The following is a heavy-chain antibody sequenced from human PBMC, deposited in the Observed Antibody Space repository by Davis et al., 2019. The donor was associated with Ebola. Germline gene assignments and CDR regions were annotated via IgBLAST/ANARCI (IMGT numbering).Heavy chain of an antibody. Sequence: GESLKISCAASGFTFSSYGMHWVRQAPGKGLEWVAFIRYDGSNKYYADSVKGRFTISRDNSKNTLYLQMNSLRAEDTAVYYCARRLASSWYFDLWGRGTLVTVSS. D-gene: IGHD3-9*01. CDR1: GFTFSSYG. CDR2: IRYDGSNK. J-gene: IGHJ2*01. CDR3: ARRLASSWYFDL. V-gene: IGHV3-30*02.